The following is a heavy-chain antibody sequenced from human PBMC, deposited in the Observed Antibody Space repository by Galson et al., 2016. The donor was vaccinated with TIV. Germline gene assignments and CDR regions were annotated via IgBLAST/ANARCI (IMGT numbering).Heavy chain of an antibody. CDR2: TYYRSKWYN. J-gene: IGHJ4*02. D-gene: IGHD3-3*01. Sequence: CAISGDSVSSNSAAWNWIRQSPSRGLEWLGRTYYRSKWYNDYALSVKSRITINPDTSKNQVSLQLHSVTPEDTAVYYCARATPSVLGVVMTLDYWGQETLVTVSS. CDR1: GDSVSSNSAA. CDR3: ARATPSVLGVVMTLDY. V-gene: IGHV6-1*01.